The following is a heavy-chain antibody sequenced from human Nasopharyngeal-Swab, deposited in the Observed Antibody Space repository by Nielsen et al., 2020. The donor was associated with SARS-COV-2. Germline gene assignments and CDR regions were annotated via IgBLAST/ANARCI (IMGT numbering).Heavy chain of an antibody. Sequence: SVQVSCKASGCTFSSYAISWVRQAPGQGLEWMGGIIPIFGTANYAQKFQGRVTITADESTSTAYMELSSLRSEDTAVYYCARGRVGVTYYYYYYMDVWGKGTTVTVSS. V-gene: IGHV1-69*13. D-gene: IGHD2-2*01. CDR1: GCTFSSYA. J-gene: IGHJ6*03. CDR2: IIPIFGTA. CDR3: ARGRVGVTYYYYYYMDV.